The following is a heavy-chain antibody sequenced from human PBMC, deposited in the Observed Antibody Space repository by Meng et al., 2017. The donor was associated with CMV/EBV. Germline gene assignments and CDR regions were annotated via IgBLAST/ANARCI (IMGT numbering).Heavy chain of an antibody. CDR2: INSDGSST. D-gene: IGHD3-3*01. V-gene: IGHV3-74*01. CDR3: ASNYDLNYYYYYGMDV. J-gene: IGHJ6*02. CDR1: GFTFSSYW. Sequence: GESLKISCAASGFTFSSYWMHWVRQAPGKGLVWVSRINSDGSSTSYADSVKGRFTISRDNAKNTLYLQMNSLRAEDTAVYYCASNYDLNYYYYYGMDVWGQGTTVIVSS.